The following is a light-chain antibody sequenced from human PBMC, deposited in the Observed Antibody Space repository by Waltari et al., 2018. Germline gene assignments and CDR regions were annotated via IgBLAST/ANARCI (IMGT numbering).Light chain of an antibody. CDR1: QSISSY. CDR3: QQSYSTPRT. V-gene: IGKV1-39*01. J-gene: IGKJ2*01. CDR2: AAS. Sequence: DIQMTQSPPSLSASVGDRVTITCRASQSISSYLNWYKQKPGKAPKLLIYAASSLQSGVPSRFSGSGSGTDFTLTISSLQPEDFATYYCQQSYSTPRTFGQGTKLEIK.